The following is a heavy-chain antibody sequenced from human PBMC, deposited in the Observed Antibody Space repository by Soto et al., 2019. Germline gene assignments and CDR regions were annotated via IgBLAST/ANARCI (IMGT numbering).Heavy chain of an antibody. CDR2: IWHDGSNK. D-gene: IGHD1-26*01. CDR3: ARAVGPFDY. V-gene: IGHV3-33*01. J-gene: IGHJ4*02. Sequence: QVQLVESGGGVVQPGRSLRLSCAAAGFTFSTYGINWVRQAPGKGLEWVAVIWHDGSNKYYADSVKGRFTISRDNSKNTLYLEMNSLRVEDTAVYYCARAVGPFDYWGQGTLVTVSS. CDR1: GFTFSTYG.